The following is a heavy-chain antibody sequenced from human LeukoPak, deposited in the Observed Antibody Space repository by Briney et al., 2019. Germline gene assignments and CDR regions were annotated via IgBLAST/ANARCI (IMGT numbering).Heavy chain of an antibody. D-gene: IGHD1-26*01. CDR3: ARSGGTWSYNY. CDR2: VYNSGST. Sequence: SETLSLTCTVSGGSISNYYWSWIQQPPGKGLEWLGYVYNSGSTHYNPSLKSRVTISADTSKNQFSLNLTSVTAADTAVYYCARSGGTWSYNYWGQGTLVTVSS. V-gene: IGHV4-59*01. CDR1: GGSISNYY. J-gene: IGHJ4*02.